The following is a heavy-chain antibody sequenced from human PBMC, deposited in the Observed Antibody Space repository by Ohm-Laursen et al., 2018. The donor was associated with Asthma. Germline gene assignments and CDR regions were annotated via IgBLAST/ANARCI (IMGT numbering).Heavy chain of an antibody. CDR2: ISYDGSNK. V-gene: IGHV3-30*03. CDR3: ARDSPYGDYYFDY. D-gene: IGHD4-17*01. CDR1: GCTHSHYR. Sequence: SLRLCFVQAGCTHSHYRMYWVREAPRRGLEWVEVISYDGSNKYYADTVKGRFTISRDNSKNTLYLQMDSLSAEDTAVYYCARDSPYGDYYFDYWGQGTLVTVSS. J-gene: IGHJ4*02.